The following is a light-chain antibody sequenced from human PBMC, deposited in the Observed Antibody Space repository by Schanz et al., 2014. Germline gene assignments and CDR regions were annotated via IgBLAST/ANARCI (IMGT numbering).Light chain of an antibody. J-gene: IGKJ1*01. CDR1: ESVNVN. Sequence: ETVMTQSPATLSVSPGDRATLSCRASESVNVNLAWYQQKPGQAPRLLIYGASTRATAFPARFSGSGSGTEFTLTISSLQSEDFAVYYCQQYNSWPPYWTFGQGTKVEIK. V-gene: IGKV3-15*01. CDR2: GAS. CDR3: QQYNSWPPYWT.